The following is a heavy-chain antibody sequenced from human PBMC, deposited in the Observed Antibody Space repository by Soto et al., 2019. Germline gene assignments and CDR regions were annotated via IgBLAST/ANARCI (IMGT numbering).Heavy chain of an antibody. CDR2: IWNDGSNE. V-gene: IGHV3-33*01. CDR1: GFTFSRDA. CDR3: VRDAAESGYAFDI. Sequence: QLVESGGGVVQPGRSLRLSCAASGFTFSRDAMHWVRQAPGKGLEWVAFIWNDGSNEYYADSVKGRAIISRDNSENTVNLQMNSLRGEDTAVYFCVRDAAESGYAFDIWGQGTMATVSS. J-gene: IGHJ3*02. D-gene: IGHD3-10*01.